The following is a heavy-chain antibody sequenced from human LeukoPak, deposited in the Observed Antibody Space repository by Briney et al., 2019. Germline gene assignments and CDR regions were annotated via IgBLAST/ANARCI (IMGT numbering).Heavy chain of an antibody. CDR3: ASSNYDILTGYYEDYYGMDV. Sequence: GASVKVSCKASGYTFTSYGISWVRQAPGQGLEWMGWISAYNGNTKYAQKLQGRVTMTTDTSTSTAYMELRSLRSDDTAVYYCASSNYDILTGYYEDYYGMDVWGQGTTVTVSS. CDR1: GYTFTSYG. D-gene: IGHD3-9*01. V-gene: IGHV1-18*01. J-gene: IGHJ6*02. CDR2: ISAYNGNT.